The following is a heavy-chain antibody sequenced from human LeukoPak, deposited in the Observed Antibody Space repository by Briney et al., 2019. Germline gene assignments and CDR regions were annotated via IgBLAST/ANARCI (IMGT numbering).Heavy chain of an antibody. CDR1: GFTFSSYW. D-gene: IGHD4-23*01. CDR2: INSDGSST. J-gene: IGHJ3*02. Sequence: GGSLRLSCAASGFTFSSYWMHWVRQAPGKGLVWVSRINSDGSSTSYADSVKGRFTISRDNAKNALYLQMNSLRAEDTAVYYCAILVVTPDDAFDIWGQGTMVTVTS. CDR3: AILVVTPDDAFDI. V-gene: IGHV3-74*01.